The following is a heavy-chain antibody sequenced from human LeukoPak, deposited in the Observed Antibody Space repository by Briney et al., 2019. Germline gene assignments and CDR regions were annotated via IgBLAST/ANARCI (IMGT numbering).Heavy chain of an antibody. J-gene: IGHJ4*02. CDR1: GFTFSSYA. CDR2: ISYDGSNK. Sequence: PPGGSLRLSCAASGFTFSSYAMHWVRQAPGKGLEWVAVISYDGSNKYYADSVKGRFTISRDNSKNTLYLQMNSLRAEDTAVYYCARSGSYYSDPFDYWGQGTLVTVSS. D-gene: IGHD1-26*01. CDR3: ARSGSYYSDPFDY. V-gene: IGHV3-30*01.